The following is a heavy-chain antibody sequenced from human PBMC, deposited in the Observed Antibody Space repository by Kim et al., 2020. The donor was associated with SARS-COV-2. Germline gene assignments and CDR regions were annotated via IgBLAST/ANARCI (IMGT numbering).Heavy chain of an antibody. D-gene: IGHD2-15*01. CDR1: GFTFSTSW. Sequence: GGSLRLSRAASGFTFSTSWMHWVRQPPGKGLVWVSGMKGDGSTTTYADSVKGRFTISRDNGKNTLYLQMNSLGTEDTAVYYCASHDGGSLGVNWGQGILVTVSS. CDR3: ASHDGGSLGVN. V-gene: IGHV3-74*03. CDR2: MKGDGSTT. J-gene: IGHJ4*02.